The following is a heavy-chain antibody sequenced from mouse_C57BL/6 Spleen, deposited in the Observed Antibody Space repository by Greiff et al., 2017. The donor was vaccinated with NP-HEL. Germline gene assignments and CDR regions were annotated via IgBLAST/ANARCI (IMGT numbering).Heavy chain of an antibody. Sequence: EVKVVESGGGLVKPGGSLKLSCAASGFTFSSYTMSWVRQTPEKRLEWVATISGGGGNTYYPDSVKGRFTISRDNAKNTLYLQMSSLRSEDTALYYCARQGGENYFDYWGQGTTLTVSS. CDR1: GFTFSSYT. J-gene: IGHJ2*01. V-gene: IGHV5-9*01. CDR2: ISGGGGNT. CDR3: ARQGGENYFDY.